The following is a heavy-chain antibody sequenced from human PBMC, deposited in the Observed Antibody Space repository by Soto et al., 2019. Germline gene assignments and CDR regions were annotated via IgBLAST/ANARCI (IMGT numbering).Heavy chain of an antibody. D-gene: IGHD1-7*01. CDR1: GGSISSSSYY. CDR2: IYYSGST. CDR3: ARRVDNWNYWYFDY. J-gene: IGHJ4*02. Sequence: KTPETLSLTCTVSGGSISSSSYYWGWIRQPPGKGLEWIGSIYYSGSTYYNPSLKSRVTISVDTSKNQFSLKLSSVTAADTAVYYCARRVDNWNYWYFDYWGQGTLVTVSS. V-gene: IGHV4-39*01.